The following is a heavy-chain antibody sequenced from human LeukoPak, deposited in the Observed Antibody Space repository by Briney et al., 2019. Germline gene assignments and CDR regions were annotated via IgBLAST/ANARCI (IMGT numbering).Heavy chain of an antibody. Sequence: GCSLRLSCAASGFTFSSYAMNWVRQAPGKGLEWVSYITNNGTYIYYAEPVKRRLTKSRDNAKNTQDQQLNSLRAEHTAIYYCGREQWLAYYDLGMDVWAQGTTVTVFS. J-gene: IGHJ6*02. D-gene: IGHD6-19*01. CDR1: GFTFSSYA. V-gene: IGHV3-48*03. CDR2: ITNNGTYI. CDR3: GREQWLAYYDLGMDV.